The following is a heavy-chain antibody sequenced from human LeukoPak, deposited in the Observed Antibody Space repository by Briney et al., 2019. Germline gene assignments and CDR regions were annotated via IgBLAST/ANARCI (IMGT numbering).Heavy chain of an antibody. J-gene: IGHJ4*02. CDR1: GGSIRSSYYY. D-gene: IGHD2-15*01. V-gene: IGHV4-39*01. CDR3: ARTLIVVAAKVQYFDY. Sequence: PSETLSLTCTVSGGSIRSSYYYWGWIRQPPGKGLEWIGSIYDSGSTYYNPSLKSRVTISVDTSKNQFSLKLSSVTAADTAVYYCARTLIVVAAKVQYFDYWGQGTLVTVSS. CDR2: IYDSGST.